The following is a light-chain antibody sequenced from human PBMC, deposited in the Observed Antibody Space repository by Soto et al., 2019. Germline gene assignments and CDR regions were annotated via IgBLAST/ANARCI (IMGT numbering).Light chain of an antibody. CDR1: QSVSSN. Sequence: EIVMTQSPATLSVSPGERATLSCRASQSVSSNLAWYQQKPGQAPRLLIYGASTRAPGIPARFSGSGSGTALTLNIRSMQSEDFDVSSCTHYHHWPRTFGQGTKVEIK. CDR3: THYHHWPRT. J-gene: IGKJ1*01. CDR2: GAS. V-gene: IGKV3-15*01.